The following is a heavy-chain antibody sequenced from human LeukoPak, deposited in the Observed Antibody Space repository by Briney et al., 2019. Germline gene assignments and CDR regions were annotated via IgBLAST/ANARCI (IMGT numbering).Heavy chain of an antibody. Sequence: SETLSLTCTVSGGSISSGSYYWSWIRQPAGKGLEWIGRIYTSGSTNYNPSLKSRVTISVDTSKNQFSLKLSSVTAADTAVYYCAGIPQYYYDSSGPHPFDPWGQGTLVTVSS. CDR3: AGIPQYYYDSSGPHPFDP. V-gene: IGHV4-61*02. J-gene: IGHJ5*02. CDR1: GGSISSGSYY. CDR2: IYTSGST. D-gene: IGHD3-22*01.